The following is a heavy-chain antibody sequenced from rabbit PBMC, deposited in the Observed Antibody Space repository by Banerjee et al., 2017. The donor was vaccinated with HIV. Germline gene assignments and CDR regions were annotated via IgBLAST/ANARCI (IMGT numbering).Heavy chain of an antibody. CDR1: GFSFSSSYW. J-gene: IGHJ4*01. D-gene: IGHD8-1*01. Sequence: QEQLEESGGDLVKPEGSLTLTCTASGFSFSSSYWICWVRQAPGKGLEWIACIYPGSSGSTYYASWAKGRFTISKTSSTTVTLQMTSLTAADTATYFCARDGAGSSYSPSYFNLWGPGTSSPS. CDR2: IYPGSSGST. CDR3: ARDGAGSSYSPSYFNL. V-gene: IGHV1S45*01.